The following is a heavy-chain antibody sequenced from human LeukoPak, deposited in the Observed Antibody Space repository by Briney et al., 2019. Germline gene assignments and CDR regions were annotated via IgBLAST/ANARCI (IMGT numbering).Heavy chain of an antibody. CDR1: GFTVSSNY. CDR3: AGSRTDLDY. D-gene: IGHD1-26*01. Sequence: PGGSLRLSCAASGFTVSSNYMSWVRQAPGKGLEWIGEIYHSGSTNYNPSLKSRVTISVDKSKNQFSLKLSSVTAADTAVYYCAGSRTDLDYWGQGTLVTVSS. V-gene: IGHV4-4*02. J-gene: IGHJ4*02. CDR2: IYHSGST.